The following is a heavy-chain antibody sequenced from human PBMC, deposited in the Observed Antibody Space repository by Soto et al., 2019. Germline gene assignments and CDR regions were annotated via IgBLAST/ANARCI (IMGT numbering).Heavy chain of an antibody. CDR1: GFTFSSYA. CDR3: ARDRTLDY. Sequence: PGGSLRLSCAASGFTFSSYAMKWVRQAPGKGLEWVSLIGESGTPTYYADSVKGRSTISRDNSGNTLFLEMYSLRAEDTAVYYCARDRTLDYWGQGTLVTVSS. CDR2: IGESGTPT. J-gene: IGHJ4*02. V-gene: IGHV3-23*01.